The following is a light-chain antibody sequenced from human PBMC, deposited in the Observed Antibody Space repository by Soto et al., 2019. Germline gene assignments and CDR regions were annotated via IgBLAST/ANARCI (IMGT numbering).Light chain of an antibody. Sequence: QSVLMQPPSVSAAPGQRVSISCSGGSSNIGKNSVSWYQQLPATAPKLLIYDDHQRPSGIPDRFSASKSGTSATLDITGLQPADEADYYCATWDLTLSAGVLFGGGTKLTVL. CDR3: ATWDLTLSAGVL. CDR2: DDH. CDR1: SSNIGKNS. V-gene: IGLV1-51*01. J-gene: IGLJ2*01.